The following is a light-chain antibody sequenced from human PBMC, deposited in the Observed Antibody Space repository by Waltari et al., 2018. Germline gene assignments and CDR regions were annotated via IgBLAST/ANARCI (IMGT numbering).Light chain of an antibody. CDR2: KAS. CDR3: QQYNNYSPLT. Sequence: DIQMIESLSTLSASVGDRVTITCRASQSISSWLAWYQQKLGKAPKLLIYKASILETGVPSRFSGSGSGTEFTLTISSLQPDDFATYYCQQYNNYSPLTFGGGTKVEIK. V-gene: IGKV1-5*03. CDR1: QSISSW. J-gene: IGKJ4*01.